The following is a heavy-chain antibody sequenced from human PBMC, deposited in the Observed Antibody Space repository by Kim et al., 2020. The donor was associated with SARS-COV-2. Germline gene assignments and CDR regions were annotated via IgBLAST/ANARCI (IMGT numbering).Heavy chain of an antibody. V-gene: IGHV5-51*01. CDR3: ARQPGSYEPFDY. D-gene: IGHD1-26*01. J-gene: IGHJ4*02. Sequence: RYSPSFQGQVISSADKSISTAYLQWSSLKAADTAMYYCARQPGSYEPFDYWGQGTLVTVSS.